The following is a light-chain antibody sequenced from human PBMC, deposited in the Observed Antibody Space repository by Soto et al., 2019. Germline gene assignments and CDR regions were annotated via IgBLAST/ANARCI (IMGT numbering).Light chain of an antibody. V-gene: IGKV1-13*02. CDR2: DAS. CDR1: QGISTA. CDR3: QQFNSYPYT. Sequence: AIQLTQSPSSLSASVGDRVTITCRASQGISTALAWYQQQPGKPPKILIYDASSLDSGAPLRFSGSGSGTDFTLTIGSLQPEDFATYYCQQFNSYPYTFGQGTKLDI. J-gene: IGKJ2*01.